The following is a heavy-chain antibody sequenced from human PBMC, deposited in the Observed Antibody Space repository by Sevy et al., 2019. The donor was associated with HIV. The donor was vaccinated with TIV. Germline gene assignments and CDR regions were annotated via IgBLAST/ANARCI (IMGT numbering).Heavy chain of an antibody. J-gene: IGHJ3*02. D-gene: IGHD6-6*01. CDR1: GFTFSTYW. V-gene: IGHV3-7*01. CDR2: IKQDGSGK. Sequence: GSLRLSCAASGFTFSTYWMNWVRQAPGKGLEWVANIKQDGSGKNYVDSVKGRFTISRDNARNSLFLELNSLKVEDTAVYYCATDLFSSSSADVFDIWGQGTMVIVSS. CDR3: ATDLFSSSSADVFDI.